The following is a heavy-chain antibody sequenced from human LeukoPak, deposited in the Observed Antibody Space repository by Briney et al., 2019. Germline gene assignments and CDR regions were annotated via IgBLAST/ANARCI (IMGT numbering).Heavy chain of an antibody. CDR3: ARHQKYSSSWTWFDP. CDR1: GGSISSSSYY. D-gene: IGHD6-13*01. Sequence: SETLSLTCTVSGGSISSSSYYWGWIRQPPGKGLEWIGEINHSGSTNYNPSLKSRVTISVDTSKNQFSLKLSSVTAADTAVYYCARHQKYSSSWTWFDPWGQGTLVTVSS. V-gene: IGHV4-39*01. CDR2: INHSGST. J-gene: IGHJ5*02.